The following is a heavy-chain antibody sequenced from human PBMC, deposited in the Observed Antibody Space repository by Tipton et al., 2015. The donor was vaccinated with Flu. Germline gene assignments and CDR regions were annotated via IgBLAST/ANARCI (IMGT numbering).Heavy chain of an antibody. V-gene: IGHV4-4*08. J-gene: IGHJ4*02. CDR3: ATSGWRDPRGSFDF. CDR2: SSGSSGHT. D-gene: IGHD5-24*01. Sequence: TLSLTCTVSGGSISDYYWSWIRQPPGKGLVWIAYSSGSSGHTNYNPSLKSRGTISVDTSKNQFSLKLSSVTAADTAVYYCATSGWRDPRGSFDFWSQGTLVTVSS. CDR1: GGSISDYY.